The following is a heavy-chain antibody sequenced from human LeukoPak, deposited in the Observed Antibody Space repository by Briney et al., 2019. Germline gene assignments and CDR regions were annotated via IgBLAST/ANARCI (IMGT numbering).Heavy chain of an antibody. CDR2: IYYSGTT. CDR1: GGSISPYY. Sequence: SETLSLTCTVSGGSISPYYWSWIRQPPGKGLEWIGYIYYSGTTNYNPSLKGRVTISVDTSKNQFSLKLSSVTAADTAVYYCARETAHYYDTSRGWFDPWGQGTLVTVSS. CDR3: ARETAHYYDTSRGWFDP. J-gene: IGHJ5*02. V-gene: IGHV4-59*01. D-gene: IGHD3-22*01.